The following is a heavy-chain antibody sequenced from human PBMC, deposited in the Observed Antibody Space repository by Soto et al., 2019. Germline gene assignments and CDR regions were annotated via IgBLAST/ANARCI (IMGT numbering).Heavy chain of an antibody. V-gene: IGHV3-7*05. J-gene: IGHJ4*02. D-gene: IGHD6-13*01. CDR1: GFTFSSYW. CDR3: ARAKYSIAAAGTPGF. CDR2: IKQDGSEK. Sequence: PGGSLRLSCAASGFTFSSYWMIWVRQAPGKGLEWVANIKQDGSEKYYVDSVKGRFTISRDNAKNSLYLQMNSLRAEDTAVYYCARAKYSIAAAGTPGFWGQGTQVTVSS.